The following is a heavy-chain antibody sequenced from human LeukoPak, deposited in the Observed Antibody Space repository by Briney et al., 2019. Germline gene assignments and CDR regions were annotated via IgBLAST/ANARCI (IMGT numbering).Heavy chain of an antibody. CDR3: ASSVTTSDWYFDL. CDR2: IYGSGST. D-gene: IGHD4-17*01. J-gene: IGHJ2*01. V-gene: IGHV4-61*02. Sequence: SETLSLTCTVSGGSISSSSYYWSWIRQPAGKGLEWIGRIYGSGSTNYNPSLKSRITISVDTSKNQFSLKLSSVTAADTAVYYCASSVTTSDWYFDLWGRGTLVTFSS. CDR1: GGSISSSSYY.